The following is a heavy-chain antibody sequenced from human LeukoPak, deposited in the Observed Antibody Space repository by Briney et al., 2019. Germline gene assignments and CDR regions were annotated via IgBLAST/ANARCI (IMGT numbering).Heavy chain of an antibody. CDR2: IYTGGST. J-gene: IGHJ4*02. Sequence: GVSLRLSCAASGFIVSSTFMSWVRQAPGKGLEWVSVIYTGGSTYYADSVKGRFTISRDNSKNTLFLQMNSLRAEDTAVYYCARGFHGNAYRGPYYFDYWGQGTLVTVSS. CDR1: GFIVSSTF. D-gene: IGHD3-16*01. V-gene: IGHV3-53*01. CDR3: ARGFHGNAYRGPYYFDY.